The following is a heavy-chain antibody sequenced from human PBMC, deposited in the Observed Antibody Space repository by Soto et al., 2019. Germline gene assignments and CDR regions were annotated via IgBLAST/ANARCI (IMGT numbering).Heavy chain of an antibody. CDR1: GFTFSGYT. CDR3: ARDGSGYDAKYYYYYMDV. J-gene: IGHJ6*03. Sequence: GGSLRLSCEASGFTFSGYTMSWVRQAPRKGLEWVSAVSGSGSDTYYADSVKGRFTISRDNSKNTLYLQMNSLRAEDTAVYYCARDGSGYDAKYYYYYMDVWGKGTTVTVSS. V-gene: IGHV3-23*01. CDR2: VSGSGSDT. D-gene: IGHD5-12*01.